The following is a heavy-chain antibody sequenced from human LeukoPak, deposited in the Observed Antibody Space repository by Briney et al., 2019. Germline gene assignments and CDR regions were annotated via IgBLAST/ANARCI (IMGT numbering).Heavy chain of an antibody. CDR1: GDTFTGYD. CDR2: INPNSAST. V-gene: IGHV1-8*03. J-gene: IGHJ3*01. CDR3: ARGDFGESNTAFDV. Sequence: ASVKVSCKTSGDTFTGYDVRWVRQAPGQGREWMGWINPNSASTNYAQRLQGRVTFTRDTSISIAYMVLTNLTAEDAAVYFWARGDFGESNTAFDVWGQGTLVAVSS. D-gene: IGHD4-17*01.